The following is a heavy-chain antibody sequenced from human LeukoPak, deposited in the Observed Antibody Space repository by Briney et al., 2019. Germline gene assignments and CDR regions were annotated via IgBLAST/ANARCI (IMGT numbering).Heavy chain of an antibody. D-gene: IGHD2-2*01. CDR1: DGYISSYY. J-gene: IGHJ5*02. CDR2: ISNGGVT. CDR3: ARERTRVTGWDL. V-gene: IGHV4-59*13. Sequence: SETLSLTCSVSDGYISSYYWHWIRQPPGKGLEWIGYISNGGVTTYSPSLQSRVTISVDTSSNQFSLKVASLTAADTAVYYCARERTRVTGWDLWGQGTLVTVSS.